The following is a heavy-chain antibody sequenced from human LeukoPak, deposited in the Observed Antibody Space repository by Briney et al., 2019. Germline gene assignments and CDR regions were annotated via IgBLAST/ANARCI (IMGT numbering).Heavy chain of an antibody. J-gene: IGHJ3*02. D-gene: IGHD2-2*01. CDR1: GYSISSGYY. CDR3: ALVPAAILDAFDI. CDR2: IYHSGST. Sequence: PSETLSLTCAVSGYSISSGYYWGWIRQPPGKGLEWIGSIYHSGSTYYNPSLKSRVTISVDTSKNQFSLKLSSVTAADTAVYYCALVPAAILDAFDIWGQGTMVTVPS. V-gene: IGHV4-38-2*01.